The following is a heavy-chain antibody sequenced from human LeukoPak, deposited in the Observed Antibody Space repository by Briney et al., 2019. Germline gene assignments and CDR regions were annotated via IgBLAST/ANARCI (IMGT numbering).Heavy chain of an antibody. D-gene: IGHD1-7*01. CDR3: ARRWNYGRNYYIDV. V-gene: IGHV4-34*01. Sequence: SETLSLACAVYGGSFSNYYWSWIRQPPGKGLEWIGEINDSGRINYNPSLMSRVTISVDTSKNQFSLRLTSVTARDTAVYYCARRWNYGRNYYIDVWGKGATVSVSS. CDR2: INDSGRI. CDR1: GGSFSNYY. J-gene: IGHJ6*03.